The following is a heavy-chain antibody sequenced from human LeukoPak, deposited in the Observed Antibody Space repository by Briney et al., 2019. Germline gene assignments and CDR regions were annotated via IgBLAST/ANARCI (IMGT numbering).Heavy chain of an antibody. CDR2: IYYSGST. Sequence: SEALSLTCTVSGGSISSGSYYWGWIRQPPGKGLEWIGSIYYSGSTYYNPSLKSRVTISVDTSKNQFSLKLSSVTAADTAVYYCARHGAVAGSYYMDVWGKGTTVTISS. D-gene: IGHD6-19*01. V-gene: IGHV4-39*01. CDR3: ARHGAVAGSYYMDV. CDR1: GGSISSGSYY. J-gene: IGHJ6*03.